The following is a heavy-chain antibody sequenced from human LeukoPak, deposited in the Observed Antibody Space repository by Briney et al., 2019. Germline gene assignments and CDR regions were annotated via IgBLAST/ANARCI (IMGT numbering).Heavy chain of an antibody. CDR3: AREPAEGYCSSTSCRNWFDP. V-gene: IGHV4-34*01. J-gene: IGHJ5*02. D-gene: IGHD2-2*01. Sequence: SETLSLTCAVYGGSFSSYYWSWIRQPPGKGVEWSGEINHSGSTNYNPPLKSRVTISVDTSKNQFSLKLSSVTAADTAVYYCAREPAEGYCSSTSCRNWFDPWGQGTLVTVSS. CDR2: INHSGST. CDR1: GGSFSSYY.